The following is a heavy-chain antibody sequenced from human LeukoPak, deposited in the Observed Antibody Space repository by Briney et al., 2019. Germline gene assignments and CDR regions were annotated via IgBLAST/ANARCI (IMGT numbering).Heavy chain of an antibody. CDR3: AKDPYSSGWYRTDSEFDY. V-gene: IGHV3-23*01. J-gene: IGHJ4*02. Sequence: GGSLRLSCAASGFTFSSYAMSWVRQAPGKGLEWVSAISGSGGSTYYADSVEGRFTISRDNSKNTLYLQMNSLRAEDTAVYYCAKDPYSSGWYRTDSEFDYWGRGTLVTVSS. D-gene: IGHD6-19*01. CDR1: GFTFSSYA. CDR2: ISGSGGST.